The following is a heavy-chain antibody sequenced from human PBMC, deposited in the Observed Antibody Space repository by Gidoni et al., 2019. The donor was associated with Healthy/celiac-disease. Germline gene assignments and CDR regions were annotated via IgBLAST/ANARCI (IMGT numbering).Heavy chain of an antibody. Sequence: QVQLVESGGGVVQPGRSLRLSCEASGFNLRSYAMHWVRQAPAKGLGWVAVISDDGSNKYYADSVKGRFTISRDNSKNTWYLQMNSLRAEDTAVYYCARAVYDFWSGYYTGAFDIWGQGTMVTVSS. D-gene: IGHD3-3*01. CDR3: ARAVYDFWSGYYTGAFDI. J-gene: IGHJ3*02. CDR2: ISDDGSNK. V-gene: IGHV3-30-3*01. CDR1: GFNLRSYA.